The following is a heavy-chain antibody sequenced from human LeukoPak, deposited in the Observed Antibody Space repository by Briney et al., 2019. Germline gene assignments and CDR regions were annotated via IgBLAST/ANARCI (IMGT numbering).Heavy chain of an antibody. Sequence: ASVKVSCKASGYTFTSYYMHWVRQAPGQGLEWMGIINPSGGSTSYAQKFQGRVTMTRDMSTSTVYMELSSLRSDDTAVYYCARSGGFLEWLLYNDYWGQGTLVTVSS. CDR2: INPSGGST. D-gene: IGHD3-3*01. CDR1: GYTFTSYY. CDR3: ARSGGFLEWLLYNDY. J-gene: IGHJ4*02. V-gene: IGHV1-46*01.